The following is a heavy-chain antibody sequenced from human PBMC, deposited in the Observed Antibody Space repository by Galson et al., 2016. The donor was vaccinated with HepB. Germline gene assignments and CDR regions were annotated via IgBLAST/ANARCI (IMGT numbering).Heavy chain of an antibody. CDR3: ASGCGQRNYQYDGMDV. J-gene: IGHJ6*02. D-gene: IGHD5-24*01. CDR2: IDWDDDR. CDR1: GFSLNTAGMC. Sequence: PALVKPTQTLTLTCTFSGFSLNTAGMCVNWIRQPPGNALEWLGRIDWDDDRYFSTSLKPRLTFSKDSSRNQAVVTMTDMDPGDTATYYCASGCGQRNYQYDGMDVWGRGIMVTVSS. V-gene: IGHV2-70*11.